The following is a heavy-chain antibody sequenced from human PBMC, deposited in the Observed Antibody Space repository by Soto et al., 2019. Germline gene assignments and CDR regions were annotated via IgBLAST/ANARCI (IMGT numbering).Heavy chain of an antibody. CDR3: AREKGHSNPFDF. CDR2: VYQTVST. CDR1: GYSISNGYY. V-gene: IGHV4-38-2*02. D-gene: IGHD4-4*01. Sequence: SETLSLTYTVSGYSISNGYYWAWIRQSPGKGLEWIGSVYQTVSTSYNPSLESRVTILVDIAKNHFSLRLNSVTAADTAVYFCAREKGHSNPFDFWGPGMLVTVSS. J-gene: IGHJ4*02.